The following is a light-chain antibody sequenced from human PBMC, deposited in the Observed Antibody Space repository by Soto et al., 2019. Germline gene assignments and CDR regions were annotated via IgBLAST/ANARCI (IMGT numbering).Light chain of an antibody. V-gene: IGKV1-27*01. CDR2: AAS. CDR1: QGIIDY. Sequence: DIQMTQSPSSLSASVGDRVTISYRASQGIIDYLAWYQQKPGKAPKLLIYAASTLQSGVPSRFSGSGSGTDFTLTISGLQPEDVATYFCQKYNSAPQTFGQGTKVEIK. J-gene: IGKJ1*01. CDR3: QKYNSAPQT.